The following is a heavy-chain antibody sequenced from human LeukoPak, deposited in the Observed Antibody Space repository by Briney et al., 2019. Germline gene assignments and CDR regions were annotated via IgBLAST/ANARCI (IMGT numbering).Heavy chain of an antibody. CDR2: IKRDGSEK. V-gene: IGHV3-7*03. Sequence: GGSLRLSCAASGFTFSSYWMTWVRQAPGKGLEWVANIKRDGSEKHYVDSVKGRFTISRDNAKNSMFLQMNSLRPEDTAVYYCARNSVAGTGNYWGQGTLVTVSS. CDR3: ARNSVAGTGNY. J-gene: IGHJ4*02. D-gene: IGHD6-19*01. CDR1: GFTFSSYW.